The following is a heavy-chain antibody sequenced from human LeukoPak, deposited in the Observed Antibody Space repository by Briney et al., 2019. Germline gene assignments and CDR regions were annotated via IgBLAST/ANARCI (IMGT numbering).Heavy chain of an antibody. CDR3: AREGYCSGGMCPVEY. CDR1: GYTFTAYY. V-gene: IGHV1-2*02. D-gene: IGHD2-15*01. J-gene: IGHJ4*02. CDR2: INPNSGGT. Sequence: ASVKVSCKASGYTFTAYYMHWVRQAPGQGLEWMGWINPNSGGTNYAQKFQGRVTMTRDTSISTAYMELTSLRSDDTAVYYCAREGYCSGGMCPVEYWGLGTLVTVSS.